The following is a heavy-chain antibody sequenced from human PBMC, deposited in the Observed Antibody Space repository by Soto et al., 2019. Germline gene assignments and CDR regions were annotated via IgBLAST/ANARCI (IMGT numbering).Heavy chain of an antibody. V-gene: IGHV4-39*01. CDR2: IYYSGST. Sequence: QLQLQESGPGLVKPSETLSLTCTVSGGSISSSSYYWGWIRQPPGKGLEWIGSIYYSGSTYYNPSLKSRVTISVDTSKNQFSLKLSSVTAADTAVYYCARRVVPAVGYYYYGMDVWGQGTTVTVSS. CDR3: ARRVVPAVGYYYYGMDV. D-gene: IGHD2-2*01. J-gene: IGHJ6*02. CDR1: GGSISSSSYY.